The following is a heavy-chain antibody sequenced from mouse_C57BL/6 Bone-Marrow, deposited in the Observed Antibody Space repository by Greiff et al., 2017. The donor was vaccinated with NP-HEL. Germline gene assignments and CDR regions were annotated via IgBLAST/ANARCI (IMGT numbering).Heavy chain of an antibody. J-gene: IGHJ1*03. CDR3: ARSGYYGSSLYWYFDG. CDR2: INPNYGTT. Sequence: VQLQQSGPELVKPGASVKISCKASGYSFTDYNMNWVKQSNGKSLEWIGVINPNYGTTSYNQKFKGKATLTVDQSSSTAYMQLNSLTSEDSAVYYCARSGYYGSSLYWYFDGWGTGTTVTVAS. D-gene: IGHD1-1*01. CDR1: GYSFTDYN. V-gene: IGHV1-39*01.